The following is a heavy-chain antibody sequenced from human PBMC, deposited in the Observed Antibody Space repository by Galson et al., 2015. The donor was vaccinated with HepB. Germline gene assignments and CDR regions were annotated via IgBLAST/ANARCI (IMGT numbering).Heavy chain of an antibody. Sequence: SLRLSCAASGFTFTNYGMHWVRQAPGKGLEWVAVISYDGSDKYYADSVKGRFTISRDNSKNTLYLQMNSLRAEDTAVYYCARDPIWYDSSGYYLGNYYYNGMDVWGQGTTVTVSS. V-gene: IGHV3-30*03. D-gene: IGHD3-22*01. CDR3: ARDPIWYDSSGYYLGNYYYNGMDV. J-gene: IGHJ6*02. CDR2: ISYDGSDK. CDR1: GFTFTNYG.